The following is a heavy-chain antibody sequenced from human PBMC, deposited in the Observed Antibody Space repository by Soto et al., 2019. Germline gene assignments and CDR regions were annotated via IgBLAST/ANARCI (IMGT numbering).Heavy chain of an antibody. J-gene: IGHJ4*02. CDR2: IFYSGHL. D-gene: IGHD1-26*01. Sequence: QVQLQESGPGLVKPSETLSLTCAVSGASFETYYWSWIRQPPGKGLEWIGYIFYSGHLKYNPSLKSRLTISVDPSKHQISLRLTSVTAADTAVYYCAREGGGYRFDYWGQGTLVTVSS. V-gene: IGHV4-59*01. CDR3: AREGGGYRFDY. CDR1: GASFETYY.